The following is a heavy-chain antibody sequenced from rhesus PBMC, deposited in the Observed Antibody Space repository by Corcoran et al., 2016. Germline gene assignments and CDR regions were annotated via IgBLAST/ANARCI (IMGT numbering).Heavy chain of an antibody. CDR3: ARVGSSWSEWDTVGTEWYFDL. CDR1: GYSISSGYY. CDR2: IYGSGGIN. J-gene: IGHJ2*01. D-gene: IGHD5-42*01. Sequence: QVQLQESGPGLVKPSETLSLTCAVSGYSISSGYYWGWIRQPPGKGLEWIGSIYGSGGINYLNPSLKSRVTRSVDTSKNQFSLKLSSVTAADTAVYYCARVGSSWSEWDTVGTEWYFDLWGPGTPITISS. V-gene: IGHV4S14*01.